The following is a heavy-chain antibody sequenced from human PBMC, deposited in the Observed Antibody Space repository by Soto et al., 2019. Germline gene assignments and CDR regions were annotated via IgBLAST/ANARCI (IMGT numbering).Heavy chain of an antibody. J-gene: IGHJ4*01. Sequence: GESLKISCNTSGYSFTSYWIGWVRQMPGKGMEWMGNIYPYDSDTRYSPSFQGQVTISADTSITTAYLQWSGLRASDTAMYFCARHLVGSTRGNFDYWGQGTLVTVYS. D-gene: IGHD1-26*01. CDR1: GYSFTSYW. CDR2: IYPYDSDT. V-gene: IGHV5-51*01. CDR3: ARHLVGSTRGNFDY.